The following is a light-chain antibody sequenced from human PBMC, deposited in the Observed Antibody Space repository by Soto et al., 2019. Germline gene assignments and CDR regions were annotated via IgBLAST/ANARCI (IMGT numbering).Light chain of an antibody. J-gene: IGLJ7*01. CDR3: AAWDDRLSGPLV. CDR1: SSNIGSNY. V-gene: IGLV1-47*01. Sequence: QSVLTQPPSASGTPGQRVTISCSGSSSNIGSNYVYWYQQLPGTAPKLLIYRNNQRPSGVPDRFSGSKSGTSASLAISGLRSEDEADYYCAAWDDRLSGPLVFGGGTQLTVL. CDR2: RNN.